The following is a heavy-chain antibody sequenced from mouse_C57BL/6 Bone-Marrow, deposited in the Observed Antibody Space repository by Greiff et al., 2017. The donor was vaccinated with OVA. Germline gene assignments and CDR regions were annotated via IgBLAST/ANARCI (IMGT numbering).Heavy chain of an antibody. V-gene: IGHV3-6*01. CDR1: GYSITSGYY. CDR3: ARDRYDGYSAWFAY. D-gene: IGHD2-3*01. Sequence: ESGPGLVKPSQSLSLTCSVTGYSITSGYYWNWIRQFPGNKLEWMGYISYDGSNNYNPSLKNRISITRDTSKNQFFLKLNSVTTEDTATHYCARDRYDGYSAWFAYWGQGTLVTVSA. CDR2: ISYDGSN. J-gene: IGHJ3*01.